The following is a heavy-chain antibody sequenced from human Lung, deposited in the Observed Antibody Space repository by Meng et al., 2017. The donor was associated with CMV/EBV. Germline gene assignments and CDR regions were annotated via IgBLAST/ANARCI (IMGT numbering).Heavy chain of an antibody. CDR3: ARSDTSRSAPDI. J-gene: IGHJ3*02. CDR1: GFTFNAYK. Sequence: LCEWGGGVVQPWRSLRLSCATSGFTFNAYKRHWVRQAPGKGLEWVALRSYDGTYKDYADSVRGRFTVSRDKSKNTLYLQMNSLRGDDTAVYYCARSDTSRSAPDIWGRGTMVTVSS. D-gene: IGHD2-2*01. V-gene: IGHV3-30*03. CDR2: RSYDGTYK.